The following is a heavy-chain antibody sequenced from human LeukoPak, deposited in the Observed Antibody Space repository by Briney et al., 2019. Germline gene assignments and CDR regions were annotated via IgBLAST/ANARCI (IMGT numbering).Heavy chain of an antibody. CDR3: ATVYSRGPGPRDAFDI. V-gene: IGHV3-30*03. D-gene: IGHD6-19*01. CDR2: ISYDGSKV. J-gene: IGHJ3*02. Sequence: GGSLRLSCAASGYTFINYGMHWVRQAPGKGLEWVAVISYDGSKVFYGDFVKGRFTISRDDSKDTVYLQMNSLRVEDTAVYYCATVYSRGPGPRDAFDIWGQGTMVTVSS. CDR1: GYTFINYG.